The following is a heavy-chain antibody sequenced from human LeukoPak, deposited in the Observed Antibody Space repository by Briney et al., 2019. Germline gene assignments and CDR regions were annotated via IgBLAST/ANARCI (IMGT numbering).Heavy chain of an antibody. D-gene: IGHD3-22*01. CDR2: IWYDRSNK. Sequence: PGRSLRLSCAASGFTFSSYGMHWVRQAPGKGLEWVAVIWYDRSNKYYADSVKGRFTISRDNSKNTLYLQMNSLRAEDTAVYYCARGMIYYDSSGYYYSDYWGQGTLVTVSS. J-gene: IGHJ4*02. CDR1: GFTFSSYG. CDR3: ARGMIYYDSSGYYYSDY. V-gene: IGHV3-33*01.